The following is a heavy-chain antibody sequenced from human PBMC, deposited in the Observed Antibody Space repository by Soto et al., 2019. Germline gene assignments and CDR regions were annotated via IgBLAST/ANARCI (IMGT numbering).Heavy chain of an antibody. Sequence: GESLKISCQGSGYSFTSYWISWVRQMPGKGLEWMGRIDPSDSYTNYSPSFQGHVTISADKSISTAYLQWSSLKASDTAMYYCATEPYYYGSGSYYPSPYYYYGMDVWGQGTTVTVSS. CDR3: ATEPYYYGSGSYYPSPYYYYGMDV. V-gene: IGHV5-10-1*01. CDR2: IDPSDSYT. D-gene: IGHD3-10*01. CDR1: GYSFTSYW. J-gene: IGHJ6*02.